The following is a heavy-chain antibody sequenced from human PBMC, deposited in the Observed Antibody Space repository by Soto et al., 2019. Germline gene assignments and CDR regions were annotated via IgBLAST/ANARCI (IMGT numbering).Heavy chain of an antibody. CDR2: INPNSGGT. D-gene: IGHD6-19*01. CDR1: GYTFTGYY. V-gene: IGHV1-2*04. J-gene: IGHJ6*02. CDR3: AREAYSSGCPYIGLYGMDV. Sequence: QVQLVQSGAEVKKPGASVKVSCKASGYTFTGYYMHWVRQAPGQGLEWMGWINPNSGGTNYAQKFQGWVTMTRDTSISTAYMEMSRMRSDDTAVYYCAREAYSSGCPYIGLYGMDVWGQGTTVTVSS.